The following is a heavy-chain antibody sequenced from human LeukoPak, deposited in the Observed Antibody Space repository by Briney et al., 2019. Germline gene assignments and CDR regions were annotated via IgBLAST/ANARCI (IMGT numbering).Heavy chain of an antibody. CDR1: GGSISSYY. J-gene: IGHJ1*01. Sequence: PSETLSLTCTVSGGSISSYYWSWIRQPAGKGLEWIGRIYTSGSTNYNPSLKSRVTMSVDTSKNQFSLKLSSVTAADTAVYYCARARSVTMVRGVNAEYFQHWGQGTLVTVSS. CDR2: IYTSGST. CDR3: ARARSVTMVRGVNAEYFQH. D-gene: IGHD3-10*01. V-gene: IGHV4-4*07.